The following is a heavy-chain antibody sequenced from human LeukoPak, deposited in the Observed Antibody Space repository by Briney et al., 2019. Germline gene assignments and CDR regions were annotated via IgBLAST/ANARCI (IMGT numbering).Heavy chain of an antibody. CDR1: GFTFGDYA. D-gene: IGHD2-15*01. J-gene: IGHJ4*02. CDR3: AISLVVAHDY. V-gene: IGHV4-34*08. Sequence: PGGSLRLSCTASGFTFGDYAMSWVRQAPGEGLEWIGEINHSGSTNYNPSLKSRVTISVDTSKNQFSLKLSSVTAADTAVYYCAISLVVAHDYWGQGTLVTVSS. CDR2: INHSGST.